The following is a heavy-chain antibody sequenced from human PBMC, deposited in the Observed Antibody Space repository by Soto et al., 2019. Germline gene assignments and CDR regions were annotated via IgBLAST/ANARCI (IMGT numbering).Heavy chain of an antibody. Sequence: SETLSLTCAVYGESFNEYYWNRIRQTPETGLEWIGEINHSGSTNYNPSLKSRVTVSVDTSKNQFSLYLNSVTAADTAVFYCARRASRSTLDYWGPGILVTVSS. D-gene: IGHD3-16*01. CDR1: GESFNEYY. J-gene: IGHJ4*02. CDR3: ARRASRSTLDY. V-gene: IGHV4-34*01. CDR2: INHSGST.